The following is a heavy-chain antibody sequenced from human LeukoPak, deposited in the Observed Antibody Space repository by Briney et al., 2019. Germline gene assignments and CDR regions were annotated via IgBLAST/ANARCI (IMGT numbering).Heavy chain of an antibody. V-gene: IGHV3-33*01. Sequence: QPGGSLRLSCAASGFTFSSYGMHWVRQAPGKGLEWVAVIWYDGSNKYYADSVKGRFTISRDNSKNTLYLQMNSLRAEDTAVYYCARETIHDRAFDIWGQGTMVTVSS. CDR1: GFTFSSYG. CDR3: ARETIHDRAFDI. CDR2: IWYDGSNK. D-gene: IGHD1-1*01. J-gene: IGHJ3*02.